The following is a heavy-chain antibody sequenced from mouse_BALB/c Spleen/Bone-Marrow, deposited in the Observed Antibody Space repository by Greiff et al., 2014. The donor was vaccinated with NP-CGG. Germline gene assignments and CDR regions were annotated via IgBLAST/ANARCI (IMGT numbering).Heavy chain of an antibody. Sequence: VQLQQSGAELVRPGTSVKVSCKASGYAFTNYLIEWVKHRPGQGLEWIGVINPGSGGTNYNEKFKAKATLTADKSSSTAYMQLSSLTSDDSAVYFCARCLTGTSAMDYWGQGTSVTVSS. V-gene: IGHV1-54*01. D-gene: IGHD4-1*01. CDR2: INPGSGGT. CDR3: ARCLTGTSAMDY. CDR1: GYAFTNYL. J-gene: IGHJ4*01.